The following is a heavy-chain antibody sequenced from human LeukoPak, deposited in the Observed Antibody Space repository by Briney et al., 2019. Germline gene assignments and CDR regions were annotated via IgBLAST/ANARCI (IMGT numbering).Heavy chain of an antibody. J-gene: IGHJ6*02. D-gene: IGHD2-2*01. CDR3: ARGFDCSSTSCSCMDV. CDR1: GFTFSSYA. Sequence: PGGSLRLSCATSGFTFSSYALSWIRQPPGKGLEWVSYISNSGSDIYYADSVKGRFTISRDNAKNSLYLQMSSLRAEDTAVYYCARGFDCSSTSCSCMDVWGQGTTVTVSS. V-gene: IGHV3-11*01. CDR2: ISNSGSDI.